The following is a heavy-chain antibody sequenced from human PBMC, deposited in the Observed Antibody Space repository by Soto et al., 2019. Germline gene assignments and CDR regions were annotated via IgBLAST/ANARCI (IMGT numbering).Heavy chain of an antibody. CDR3: ARDIIMVRGIVASWFDP. V-gene: IGHV1-3*01. Sequence: ASVKVSCKASGYTFASYAMHWVRQAPGRRLEWMGWINAGNGNTKYSQKFQGRVTITRDTSASTAYMELSSLRSEDTAVYYCARDIIMVRGIVASWFDPWGQGTLVTVSS. D-gene: IGHD3-10*01. CDR2: INAGNGNT. CDR1: GYTFASYA. J-gene: IGHJ5*02.